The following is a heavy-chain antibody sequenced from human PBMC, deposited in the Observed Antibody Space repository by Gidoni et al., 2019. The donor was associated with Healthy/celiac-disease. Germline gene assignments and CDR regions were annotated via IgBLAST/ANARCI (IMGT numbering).Heavy chain of an antibody. CDR2: IKSKTDGGTT. Sequence: EVQLVESGGGLVKPGGSLRLSCAASGFTLSNAWMSWVRQAPGKGLEWVGRIKSKTDGGTTDYAAPVKGRFTISRDDSKNTLYLQMNSLKTEDTAVYYCTTDRLIVVPDDYWGQGTLVTVSS. D-gene: IGHD3-22*01. CDR3: TTDRLIVVPDDY. V-gene: IGHV3-15*01. J-gene: IGHJ4*02. CDR1: GFTLSNAW.